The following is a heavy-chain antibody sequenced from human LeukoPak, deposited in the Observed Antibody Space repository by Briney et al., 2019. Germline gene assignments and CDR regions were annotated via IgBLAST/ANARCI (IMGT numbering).Heavy chain of an antibody. J-gene: IGHJ4*02. CDR3: ARGQIPLDY. CDR1: GGSFSGYF. V-gene: IGHV4-34*01. Sequence: SETLSLTCAVHGGSFSGYFWTWIREPPGKGLEWIGEINHLGATNYNPSLKSRVTISVDRSKNQFSLKVSSVTAADTAVYFCARGQIPLDYWGQGTLVTVSS. D-gene: IGHD2-21*01. CDR2: INHLGAT.